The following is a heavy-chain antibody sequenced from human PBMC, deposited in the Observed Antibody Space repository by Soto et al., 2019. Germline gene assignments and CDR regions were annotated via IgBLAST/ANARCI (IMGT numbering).Heavy chain of an antibody. CDR3: ARVEWIXXXSQNDY. J-gene: IGHJ4*02. CDR2: ISSSSSYI. V-gene: IGHV3-21*01. Sequence: PGGSLRLSCAASGFTFSSYSMNWVRQAPGKGLEWVSSISSSSSYIYYADSVKGRFTISRDNAKNSLYLQMNSLRAEDTAVYYCARVEWIXXXSQNDYWGXGTLVTVSS. D-gene: IGHD5-18*01. CDR1: GFTFSSYS.